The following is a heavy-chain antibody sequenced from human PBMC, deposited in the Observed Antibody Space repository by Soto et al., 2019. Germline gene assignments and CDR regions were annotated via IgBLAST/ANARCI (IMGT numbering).Heavy chain of an antibody. CDR2: IHYRGST. D-gene: IGHD3-16*01. V-gene: IGHV4-31*03. Sequence: QVQLQESGPGLVKPSQTLSLTCTVSGDSITSGDYYWCWIRQHPGKGLEWIGHIHYRGSTYYNPSLKSRVTISVDTSNNQVSLKVTSVTAADTAVYYCVREGGNGVGAFDIWGQGTMVTVSS. CDR3: VREGGNGVGAFDI. J-gene: IGHJ3*02. CDR1: GDSITSGDYY.